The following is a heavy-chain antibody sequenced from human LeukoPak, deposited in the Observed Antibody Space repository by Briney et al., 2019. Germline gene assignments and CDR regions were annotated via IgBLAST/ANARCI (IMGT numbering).Heavy chain of an antibody. J-gene: IGHJ4*02. D-gene: IGHD1-26*01. Sequence: EGSLRLSCAASGFTFSSYWMSWVRQAPGKGLEWVANIKQDGSEKYYVDSVKGRFTISRDNAKNSLYLQMNSLRAEDTAVYYCAKPPGAVSFDYWGQGTLVTVSS. V-gene: IGHV3-7*01. CDR2: IKQDGSEK. CDR1: GFTFSSYW. CDR3: AKPPGAVSFDY.